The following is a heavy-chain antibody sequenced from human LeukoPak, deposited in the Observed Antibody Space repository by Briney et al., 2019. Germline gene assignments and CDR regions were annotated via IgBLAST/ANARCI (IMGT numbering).Heavy chain of an antibody. Sequence: SETLSLTCTVSGGSISSYYWSWIRQPAGEGLEWIGRIYTSGSTNYNPSLKSRVTMSVDTSKNQFSLKLSSVTAADTAVFYCAGTVVVPAAIFRDYYFDYWGQGTLVTVSS. V-gene: IGHV4-4*07. CDR3: AGTVVVPAAIFRDYYFDY. D-gene: IGHD2-2*02. J-gene: IGHJ4*02. CDR2: IYTSGST. CDR1: GGSISSYY.